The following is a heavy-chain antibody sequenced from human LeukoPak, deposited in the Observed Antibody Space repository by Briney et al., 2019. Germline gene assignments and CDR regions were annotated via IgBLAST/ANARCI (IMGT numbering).Heavy chain of an antibody. D-gene: IGHD1-7*01. J-gene: IGHJ4*02. CDR2: INPNSGGT. CDR3: ARADWNYSLDY. V-gene: IGHV1-2*02. Sequence: GAAVKVSCKASGYTVTGHYLHWVRQAPGQGLEWMGWINPNSGGTNYAQKFQGRVTMTRDTSISTAYMELSRLRSDDTAVYYCARADWNYSLDYWGQGTLVTVSS. CDR1: GYTVTGHY.